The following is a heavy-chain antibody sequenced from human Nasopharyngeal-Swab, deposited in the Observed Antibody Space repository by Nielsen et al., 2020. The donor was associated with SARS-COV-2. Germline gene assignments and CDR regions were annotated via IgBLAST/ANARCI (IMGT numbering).Heavy chain of an antibody. V-gene: IGHV3-30-3*01. J-gene: IGHJ4*02. CDR3: ARDLSYYDSSGYPGDH. CDR2: ISYDGSNK. Sequence: WIRQPPGKGLEWVAVISYDGSNKYYADSVKGRFTISRDNSKNTLYLQMNSLRAEDTAVYYCARDLSYYDSSGYPGDHWGQGTLVTVSS. D-gene: IGHD3-22*01.